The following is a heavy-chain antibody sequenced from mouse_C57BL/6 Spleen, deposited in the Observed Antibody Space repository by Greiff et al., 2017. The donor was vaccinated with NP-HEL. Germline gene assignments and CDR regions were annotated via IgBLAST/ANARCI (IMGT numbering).Heavy chain of an antibody. J-gene: IGHJ4*01. CDR1: GYTFTSYW. Sequence: QVQLQQPGAELVKPGASVKLSCKASGYTFTSYWMHWVKQRPGQGLEWIGMIHPNSGSTNYNEKFKSKATLTVDKSSSTAYMQLSSLTSEDSAVYYCARTERGYYAMDYWGQGTSVTVSS. V-gene: IGHV1-64*01. CDR2: IHPNSGST. CDR3: ARTERGYYAMDY.